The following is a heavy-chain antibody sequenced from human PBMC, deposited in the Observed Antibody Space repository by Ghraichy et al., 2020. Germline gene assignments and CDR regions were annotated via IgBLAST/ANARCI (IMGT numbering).Heavy chain of an antibody. Sequence: SETLSLTCAVYGGSFSGYYWSWIRQPPGKGLEWIGEINHSGSTNYNPSLKSRVTISVDTSKNQFSLKLSSVTAADTAVYYCARQGWNYWSSFDYWGQGTLVTVSS. CDR2: INHSGST. V-gene: IGHV4-34*01. CDR3: ARQGWNYWSSFDY. J-gene: IGHJ4*02. D-gene: IGHD1-7*01. CDR1: GGSFSGYY.